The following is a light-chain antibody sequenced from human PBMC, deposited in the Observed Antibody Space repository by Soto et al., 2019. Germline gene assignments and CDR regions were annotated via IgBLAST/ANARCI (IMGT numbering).Light chain of an antibody. J-gene: IGKJ3*01. V-gene: IGKV3-20*01. CDR3: QRYGLSPPFS. Sequence: EIVLTQSPGTLSLSPGERASLSCRASQSLNRNYVAWYQQKVGQAPRLLIYATSGKATGIPDRFRGSGSGTEFNVTIARLEPEDFAVYYCQRYGLSPPFSFGPGTKVEIK. CDR1: QSLNRNY. CDR2: ATS.